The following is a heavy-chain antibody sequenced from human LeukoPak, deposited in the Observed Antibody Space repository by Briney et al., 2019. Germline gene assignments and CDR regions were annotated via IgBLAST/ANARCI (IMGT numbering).Heavy chain of an antibody. J-gene: IGHJ1*01. D-gene: IGHD3-22*01. CDR2: IKSDGST. Sequence: WGSLRLTCAASGFTFSTYWMHWVRQAPGKGLVWVSRIKSDGSTNYADSVKGRFTISRDNAKNTVSLQMNSLRPEDTGVYYCARAPSEIGGYYPEYFRHWGQGTLVTVSS. V-gene: IGHV3-74*01. CDR1: GFTFSTYW. CDR3: ARAPSEIGGYYPEYFRH.